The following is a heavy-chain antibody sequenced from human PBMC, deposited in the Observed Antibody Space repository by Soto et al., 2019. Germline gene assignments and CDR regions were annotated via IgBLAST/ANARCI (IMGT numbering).Heavy chain of an antibody. D-gene: IGHD6-19*01. CDR2: ISYDGSNK. J-gene: IGHJ4*02. CDR3: ATDTHHSSGWSGGPSDY. V-gene: IGHV3-30*03. CDR1: GFTFSSYG. Sequence: QVQLVESGGGVVQPGRSLRLSCAASGFTFSSYGMHWVRQAPGKGLEWVAVISYDGSNKYYADSVKGRFTISRDNSKNTLYLQMNSLRAEDTAVYYCATDTHHSSGWSGGPSDYWGQGTLVTVSS.